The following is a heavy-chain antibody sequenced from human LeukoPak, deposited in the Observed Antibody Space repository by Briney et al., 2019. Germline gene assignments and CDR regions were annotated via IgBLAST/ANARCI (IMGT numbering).Heavy chain of an antibody. CDR1: GGSLSSSY. Sequence: SETLSLTCTVSGGSLSSSYWSWIRQPPGKGLEWIGYMDYSGSTNYNPSLKSRVTISVDVSKNQVSLKLSSVTAADTAVYYCARDRVGQQRVGRKYYSYYMDVWGKGTTVTISS. CDR2: MDYSGST. J-gene: IGHJ6*03. CDR3: ARDRVGQQRVGRKYYSYYMDV. D-gene: IGHD6-13*01. V-gene: IGHV4-59*01.